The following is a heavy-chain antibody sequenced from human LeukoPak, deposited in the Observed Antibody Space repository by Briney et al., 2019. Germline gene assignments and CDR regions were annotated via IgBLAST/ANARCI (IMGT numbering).Heavy chain of an antibody. D-gene: IGHD3-10*01. Sequence: SETLSLTCTVSGGSISSGDYYWSWIRQPPGKGLEWIGYIYYSGSTYYNPSLKSRVTISVDTSKNQFSLKLSSVTAADTAVYYCARAPYYYGSGRVYGMDVWGQGTTVTVSS. J-gene: IGHJ6*02. V-gene: IGHV4-30-4*01. CDR1: GGSISSGDYY. CDR3: ARAPYYYGSGRVYGMDV. CDR2: IYYSGST.